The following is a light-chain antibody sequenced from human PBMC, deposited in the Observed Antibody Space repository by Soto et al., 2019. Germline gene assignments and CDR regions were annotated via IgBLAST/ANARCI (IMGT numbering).Light chain of an antibody. J-gene: IGKJ4*01. V-gene: IGKV3-11*01. Sequence: EIVLTQSPATLSLSPGERAALSCRASQSVSSYLAWYQQKPGQAPRLLIYDASKRAPGIPARFTGSGSGTDLNLTISSIEPEDFAVSFCQQRSNWPSTFGGGTKVEI. CDR1: QSVSSY. CDR2: DAS. CDR3: QQRSNWPST.